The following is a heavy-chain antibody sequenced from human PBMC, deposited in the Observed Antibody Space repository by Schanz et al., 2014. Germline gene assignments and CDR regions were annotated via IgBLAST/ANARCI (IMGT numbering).Heavy chain of an antibody. CDR1: GGRFSGYF. CDR3: ARHLVNAYGMDV. D-gene: IGHD3-3*02. CDR2: IHHSGSV. J-gene: IGHJ6*02. Sequence: QVQLQQWGAGLLKPSETLSLTCAVYGGRFSGYFWSWIRQSQGKGLEWIGEIHHSGSVIYNPADRGGVTISLSTAKTKFSVKVNTVTAADTAVYYCARHLVNAYGMDVWGQGTAVTVSS. V-gene: IGHV4-34*01.